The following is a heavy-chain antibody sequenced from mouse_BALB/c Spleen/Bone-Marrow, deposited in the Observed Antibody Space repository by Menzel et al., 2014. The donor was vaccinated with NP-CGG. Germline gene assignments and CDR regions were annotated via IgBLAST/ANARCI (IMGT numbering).Heavy chain of an antibody. CDR2: VDPANGDI. Sequence: VQLQQSGAELVKPGAPVKLSCTASGFNIKDTYMHWVKQRPEQGLEWIGRVDPANGDIIYDPKFQGKATITADTSSNTAYLQLSSLTSEDTAVYYCARGGNYGWFAYWGQGTLVTVSA. D-gene: IGHD2-1*01. CDR3: ARGGNYGWFAY. J-gene: IGHJ3*01. V-gene: IGHV14-3*02. CDR1: GFNIKDTY.